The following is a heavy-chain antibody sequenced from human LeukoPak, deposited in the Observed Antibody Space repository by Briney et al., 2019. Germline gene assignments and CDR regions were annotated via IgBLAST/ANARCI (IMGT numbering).Heavy chain of an antibody. CDR2: INPNSGGT. V-gene: IGHV1-2*02. CDR1: GYTFAGYY. J-gene: IGHJ4*02. CDR3: ARGRQQLVTASEYYFDY. D-gene: IGHD6-13*01. Sequence: ASVKVSCKASGYTFAGYYMHWVRQAPGQGLEWMGWINPNSGGTNYAQKFQGRVTMTRDTSISTAYMELSRLRSDDTAVYYCARGRQQLVTASEYYFDYWGQGTLVTVS.